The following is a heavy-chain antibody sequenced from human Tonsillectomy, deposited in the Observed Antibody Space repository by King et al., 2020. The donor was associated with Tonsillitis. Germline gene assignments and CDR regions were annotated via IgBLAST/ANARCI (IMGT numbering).Heavy chain of an antibody. D-gene: IGHD3-3*01. CDR3: ARGQPSGYYQTPLDY. CDR1: GFTFSSYN. CDR2: ISSSSSYI. Sequence: EVQLVESGGGLVKPGGSLRLSCAASGFTFSSYNMNWVRQTPGKGLEWVSFISSSSSYIYHADSVKGRFTISRDNAKNSVYLQVNSLRAEDTAVYYCARGQPSGYYQTPLDYWGQGTLVTVSS. V-gene: IGHV3-21*01. J-gene: IGHJ4*02.